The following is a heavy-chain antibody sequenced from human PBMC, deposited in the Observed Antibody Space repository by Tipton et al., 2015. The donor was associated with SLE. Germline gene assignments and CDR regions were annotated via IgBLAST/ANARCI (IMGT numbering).Heavy chain of an antibody. CDR3: AREGSVAGMNDY. D-gene: IGHD6-19*01. J-gene: IGHJ4*02. Sequence: QSGPEVKKPGASVKVSCKASGYTFSNYGISWVRQAPGQGLEWMGWISGYNANINYAQKFQGRVTMTTDTSTSTAYMELRSLRSDDTAVYYCAREGSVAGMNDYWGQGTLVTVSS. CDR2: ISGYNANI. V-gene: IGHV1-18*01. CDR1: GYTFSNYG.